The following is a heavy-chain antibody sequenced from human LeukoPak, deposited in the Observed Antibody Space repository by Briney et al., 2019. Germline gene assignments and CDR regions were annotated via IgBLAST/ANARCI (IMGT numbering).Heavy chain of an antibody. V-gene: IGHV3-53*01. CDR2: IYSGGST. J-gene: IGHJ4*02. CDR1: GFTVSSNY. D-gene: IGHD5-24*01. Sequence: GGSLRLSCAASGFTVSSNYMNWVRQAPGRGLEWVSVIYSGGSTYYADSVKGRFTISRDNSKNTLYLQMNSLRAEDTAVYYCARAGDGYNAPFDYWGQGTLVTVSS. CDR3: ARAGDGYNAPFDY.